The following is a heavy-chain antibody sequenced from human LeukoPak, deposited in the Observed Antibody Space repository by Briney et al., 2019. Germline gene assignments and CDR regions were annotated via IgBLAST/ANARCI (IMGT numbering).Heavy chain of an antibody. CDR2: IYYSGST. J-gene: IGHJ4*02. Sequence: SETLSLTCTISGGSVSDYYWSWIRQSPGKGLEWIGSIYYSGSTYYNPSLKSRVTISVDTSKNQFSLKLSSVTAADTAVYYCARRSSYCTIDYWGQGTLVTVSS. CDR3: ARRSSYCTIDY. CDR1: GGSVSDYY. D-gene: IGHD2-8*02. V-gene: IGHV4-59*05.